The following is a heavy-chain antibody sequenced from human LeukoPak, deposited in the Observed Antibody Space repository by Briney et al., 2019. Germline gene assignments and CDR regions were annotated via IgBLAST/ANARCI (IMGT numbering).Heavy chain of an antibody. V-gene: IGHV4-59*08. CDR3: ARHTIQVLSPFDP. CDR2: SHYSGTT. J-gene: IGHJ5*02. CDR1: NDSIKNYY. D-gene: IGHD5-18*01. Sequence: SETLSLTCTVTNDSIKNYYWSWIRQSPGEGLEGIGYSHYSGTTIYNPSLKSRVTMSVDTSKNQFFLRLNSVTAADTAIYYCARHTIQVLSPFDPWGQGTLVTVSS.